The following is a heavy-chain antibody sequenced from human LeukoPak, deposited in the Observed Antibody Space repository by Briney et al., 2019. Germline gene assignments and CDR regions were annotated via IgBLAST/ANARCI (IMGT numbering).Heavy chain of an antibody. V-gene: IGHV3-30*04. CDR1: GFTFSTFA. D-gene: IGHD3-9*01. CDR3: ARDHRNFDIFAGYSLRY. Sequence: PGGSLRLSCEASGFTFSTFAIQWVREAPGKGLEWGAFISYDGNKKYYADSVKGRFTISRDNSKTTLDLQMSSLTVEDTALYYSARDHRNFDIFAGYSLRYWGQGTLVSVSS. J-gene: IGHJ4*02. CDR2: ISYDGNKK.